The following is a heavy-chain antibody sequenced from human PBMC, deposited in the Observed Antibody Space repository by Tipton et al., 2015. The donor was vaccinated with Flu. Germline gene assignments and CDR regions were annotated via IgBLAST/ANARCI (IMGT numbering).Heavy chain of an antibody. Sequence: SLRLSCAASGFSSDDYAMLWVRQAPGKGLEWVSGICWDSDSIGYADSVKGRFTISRDNDKNSLYLQMNSLRAEDTALYHCARVFPFSGSDWGSAFNIWGQGTIVPVAS. CDR3: ARVFPFSGSDWGSAFNI. CDR2: ICWDSDSI. CDR1: GFSSDDYA. J-gene: IGHJ3*02. V-gene: IGHV3-9*02. D-gene: IGHD1-26*01.